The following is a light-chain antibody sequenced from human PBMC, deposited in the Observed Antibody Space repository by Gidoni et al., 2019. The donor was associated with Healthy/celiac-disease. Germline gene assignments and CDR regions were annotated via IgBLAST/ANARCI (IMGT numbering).Light chain of an antibody. CDR2: EVS. CDR1: SSDVGGYNY. CDR3: SSYTISSTRV. Sequence: QSALTQPASVSGSPGQSITISCTGTSSDVGGYNYVSWYQQHPGKAPKLMMYEVSNRPSGVSNRFSGSKSGNTASLTISGLQAEDEADYYCSSYTISSTRVFGTGTKVTVL. V-gene: IGLV2-14*01. J-gene: IGLJ1*01.